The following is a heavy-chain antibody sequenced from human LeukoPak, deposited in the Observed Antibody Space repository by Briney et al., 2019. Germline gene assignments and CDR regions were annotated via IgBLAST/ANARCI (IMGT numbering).Heavy chain of an antibody. Sequence: PSETLSLTCTVSGGSISSGGYYWSWIRQHPGKGLEWIGYIYYSGSTYYNPSLKSRVTISVDTSKNQFSLKLSSVTAADTAVYYCARGGSGPTIFGVVIRRWWFDPWGQGTLVTVSS. CDR2: IYYSGST. D-gene: IGHD3-3*01. V-gene: IGHV4-31*03. CDR3: ARGGSGPTIFGVVIRRWWFDP. CDR1: GGSISSGGYY. J-gene: IGHJ5*02.